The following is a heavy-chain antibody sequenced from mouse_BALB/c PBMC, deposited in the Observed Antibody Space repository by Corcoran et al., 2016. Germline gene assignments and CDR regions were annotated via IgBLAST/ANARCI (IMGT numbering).Heavy chain of an antibody. Sequence: EVQLQQSGAELVKPGASVKLSCTASGFNIKDTYMHWVKQRPEQGLEWIGRIYPANGNTKYDPKFQGKATITADTSSNTAYLQLSSLTSEDTAVYYCVYGSSIYWGQWTLVTVSA. J-gene: IGHJ3*01. D-gene: IGHD1-1*01. CDR3: VYGSSIY. CDR1: GFNIKDTY. CDR2: IYPANGNT. V-gene: IGHV14-3*02.